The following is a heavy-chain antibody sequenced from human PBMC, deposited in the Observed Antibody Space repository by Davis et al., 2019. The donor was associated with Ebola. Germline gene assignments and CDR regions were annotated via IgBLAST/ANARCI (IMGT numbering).Heavy chain of an antibody. CDR3: ARLGMVIEYSRYGMDV. CDR1: GYSFTSYW. J-gene: IGHJ6*02. V-gene: IGHV5-10-1*01. D-gene: IGHD6-6*01. Sequence: GESLKISCKGSGYSFTSYWISWVRQMPGKGLEWMGRIDPSDSYTNYSPSFQGHVTISADKSISTAYLQWSSLKASDTAMYYCARLGMVIEYSRYGMDVWGQGTTVTVSS. CDR2: IDPSDSYT.